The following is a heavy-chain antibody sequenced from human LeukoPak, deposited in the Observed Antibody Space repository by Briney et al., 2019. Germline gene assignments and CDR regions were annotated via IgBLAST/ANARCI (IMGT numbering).Heavy chain of an antibody. D-gene: IGHD2-2*01. CDR1: GFTFSSYG. J-gene: IGHJ6*02. CDR2: IWYDGSNK. Sequence: GGSLRLSCAASGFTFSSYGMHWVRQAPGKGLGWVAVIWYDGSNKYYADSVKGRFTISRDNSKNTLYLQMNSLRAEDTAVYYCARDEGHRYCSSTSCYGPPTYGMDVWGQGTTVTVSS. V-gene: IGHV3-33*01. CDR3: ARDEGHRYCSSTSCYGPPTYGMDV.